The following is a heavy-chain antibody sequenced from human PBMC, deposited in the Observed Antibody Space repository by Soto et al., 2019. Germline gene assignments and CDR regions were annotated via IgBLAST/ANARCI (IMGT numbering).Heavy chain of an antibody. CDR2: IIPIFGTA. J-gene: IGHJ5*02. CDR1: GGTFSSYA. CDR3: AREIYCGGDCHNWFDP. Sequence: QVQLVQSGAEVQKPGSSVKVSCKASGGTFSSYAISWVRQAPGQGLEWMGGIIPIFGTANYAQKFQGRVTITADKSTSTAYMELSSLRSEDTAVYYCAREIYCGGDCHNWFDPWGQGTLVTVSS. V-gene: IGHV1-69*06. D-gene: IGHD2-21*02.